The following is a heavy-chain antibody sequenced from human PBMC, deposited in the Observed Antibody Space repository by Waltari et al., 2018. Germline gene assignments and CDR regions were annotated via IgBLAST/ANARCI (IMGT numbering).Heavy chain of an antibody. Sequence: QLQLQESGPGLVKPSGPLSLICAVSGDSMSTSDYWSWVRQPPGKGLAWIGQVRGDGKTNYNPSFASRVTMSLDTSTYHFALKLTSATAADTALYYCARDRGRGLYLDTWGQGTLVTVSP. V-gene: IGHV4-4*02. CDR2: VRGDGKT. J-gene: IGHJ4*02. CDR3: ARDRGRGLYLDT. D-gene: IGHD1-1*01. CDR1: GDSMSTSDY.